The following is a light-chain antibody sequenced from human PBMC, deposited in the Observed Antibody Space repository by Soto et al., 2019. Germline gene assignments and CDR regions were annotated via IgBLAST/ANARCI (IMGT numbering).Light chain of an antibody. V-gene: IGLV2-14*03. Sequence: SALTKPASVSGSPGQSITISFTGTSSDVGGFNYVSWYQQHPGKAPKLMIYDVTNRPSGVSYSFSGSQFGNSASLDISGLQVEDQASYYFNSYTSSSTDVFGTGTKVNVL. CDR1: SSDVGGFNY. CDR2: DVT. J-gene: IGLJ1*01. CDR3: NSYTSSSTDV.